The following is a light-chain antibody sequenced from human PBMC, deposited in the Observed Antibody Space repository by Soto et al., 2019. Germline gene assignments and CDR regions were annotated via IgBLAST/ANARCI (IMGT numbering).Light chain of an antibody. CDR2: GAS. J-gene: IGKJ2*01. CDR3: QQHNNWHQRYP. Sequence: EIVMTQSPATLSVSPGERATLSCRASQSVSSSLAWHQHKPGQAPWLLIYGASTRTAGIPARLSGSGSGTEFTLTLDSMQSEDFAVYYCQQHNNWHQRYPFGQGTKLDLK. V-gene: IGKV3-15*01. CDR1: QSVSSS.